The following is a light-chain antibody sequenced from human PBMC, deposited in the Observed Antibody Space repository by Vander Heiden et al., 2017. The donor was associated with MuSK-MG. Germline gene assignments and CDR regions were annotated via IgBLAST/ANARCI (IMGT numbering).Light chain of an antibody. Sequence: SYVLTQPPSVSVAPGETAKISCGGNNIGGKSVHWYQQKPGQAPVLLIYYHNNRPSGIPERFSGSKSGTTATLTITRVEAGDEADYHCQVWDSVGDHRVVFGGGTKLTVL. CDR2: YHN. CDR3: QVWDSVGDHRVV. CDR1: NIGGKS. V-gene: IGLV3-21*04. J-gene: IGLJ2*01.